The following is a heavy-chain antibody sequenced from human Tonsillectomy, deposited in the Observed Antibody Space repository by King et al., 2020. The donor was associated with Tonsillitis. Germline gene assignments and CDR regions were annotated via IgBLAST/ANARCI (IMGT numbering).Heavy chain of an antibody. CDR1: GYSFTSYW. CDR2: IYPGDSDT. V-gene: IGHV5-51*01. D-gene: IGHD3-22*01. CDR3: ARLKIASSGYDCEGLAYFDI. Sequence: QLVQSGAEVKKPGESLKISCKGSGYSFTSYWIGWVRQMPGKGLEWMGIIYPGDSDTRYSPSFQGQVTISADKPISTAYLQWSSLKASDTAMYYCARLKIASSGYDCEGLAYFDIWGRGALVTVSS. J-gene: IGHJ2*01.